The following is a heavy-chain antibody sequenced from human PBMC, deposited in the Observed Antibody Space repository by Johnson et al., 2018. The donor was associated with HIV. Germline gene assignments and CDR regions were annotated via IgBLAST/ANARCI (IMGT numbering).Heavy chain of an antibody. D-gene: IGHD3-10*01. CDR1: GFTFSSYG. J-gene: IGHJ3*02. CDR2: IRYDGSNK. Sequence: QVQVVESGGGVVQPGGSLRLSCAASGFTFSSYGMHWVRQAPGKGLEWVPFIRYDGSNKYYADSVKGRFTISRDNSKNTLYLQMNSLRVGDTAVYYCARAKVARGAEGWAFDIWGQGTMVTVSS. CDR3: ARAKVARGAEGWAFDI. V-gene: IGHV3-30*02.